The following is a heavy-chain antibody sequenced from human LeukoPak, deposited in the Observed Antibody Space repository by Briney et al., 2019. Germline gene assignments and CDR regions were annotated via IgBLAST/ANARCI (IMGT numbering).Heavy chain of an antibody. J-gene: IGHJ4*02. CDR3: ARDDYYDSSGSHDY. CDR1: GFTFSSYS. D-gene: IGHD3-22*01. Sequence: GGSLRLSCAASGFTFSSYSMNWVRQAPGKGLEWVSHITASGTAMFYADSVKGRFTISRDNAKNSLYLQMNSLRDEDTAVYYCARDDYYDSSGSHDYWGQGTLVTVSS. V-gene: IGHV3-48*02. CDR2: ITASGTAM.